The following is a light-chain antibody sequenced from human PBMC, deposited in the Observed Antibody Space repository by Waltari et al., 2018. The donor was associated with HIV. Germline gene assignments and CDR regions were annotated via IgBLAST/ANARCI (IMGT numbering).Light chain of an antibody. J-gene: IGLJ2*01. V-gene: IGLV2-11*01. CDR3: CSYAGRSNFDVV. CDR1: SSDVGGYNY. Sequence: HSALTQPRSVSGSLGQSVTISCTGTSSDVGGYNYVSWYQQHPGKAPKLMIYDVNKRPSGVSDRFSGSKSDNTASLTISGLQAEDEADYYCCSYAGRSNFDVVFGEGTNLTVL. CDR2: DVN.